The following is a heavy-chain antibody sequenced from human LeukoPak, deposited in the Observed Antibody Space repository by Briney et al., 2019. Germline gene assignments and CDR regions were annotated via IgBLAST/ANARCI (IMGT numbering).Heavy chain of an antibody. J-gene: IGHJ3*02. CDR2: IYYSGST. D-gene: IGHD1-26*01. V-gene: IGHV4-39*01. CDR3: ATPYSGGYQGLDI. Sequence: KTSETLSLTCTVSGGSISSNKYYWGWIRQPPGKGLEWIGSIYYSGSTYYNPTLKSRVTIFVDTSKNQFSLKLSSVTAADTAVCYCATPYSGGYQGLDIWGQGTMVTVSS. CDR1: GGSISSNKYY.